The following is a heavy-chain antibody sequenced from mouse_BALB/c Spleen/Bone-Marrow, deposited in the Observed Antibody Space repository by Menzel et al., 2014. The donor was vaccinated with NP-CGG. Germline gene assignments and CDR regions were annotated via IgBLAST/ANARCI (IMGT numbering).Heavy chain of an antibody. CDR2: IGSGDSST. CDR1: GFTFSSYA. Sequence: VKLVESGGGLVRPGGSLKLSCAASGFTFSSYAMSWVRQTPEKRLEWVATIGSGDSSTYYPDSVKGRFTISRDYAKNTLYLQMSSLRSEDTAMYYCARSGSSYYYWGQGTTLTVSS. D-gene: IGHD1-1*01. CDR3: ARSGSSYYY. V-gene: IGHV5-9-1*01. J-gene: IGHJ2*01.